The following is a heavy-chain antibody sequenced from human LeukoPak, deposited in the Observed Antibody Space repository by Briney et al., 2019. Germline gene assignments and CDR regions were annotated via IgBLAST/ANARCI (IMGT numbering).Heavy chain of an antibody. D-gene: IGHD2-2*01. V-gene: IGHV4-4*07. CDR1: GGSISSYY. CDR2: IYTSGST. CDR3: ASNEVVPAARMSYYYYMDV. J-gene: IGHJ6*03. Sequence: SETLSLTCTVSGGSISSYYWSWIRQPAGKGLEWIGRIYTSGSTNYNPSLKSRVTISVDTSKNQFSLKLSSVTAADTAVYYCASNEVVPAARMSYYYYMDVWGKGTTVTVSS.